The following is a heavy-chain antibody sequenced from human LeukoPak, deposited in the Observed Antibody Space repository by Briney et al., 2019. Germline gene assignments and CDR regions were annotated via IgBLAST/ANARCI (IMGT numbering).Heavy chain of an antibody. CDR2: ISGSGGST. V-gene: IGHV3-23*01. J-gene: IGHJ6*03. CDR1: GFTFSSYG. Sequence: HPGGSLRLSCAASGFTFSSYGMHWVRQAPGKGLEWVAVISGSGGSTYYADSVKGRFTISRDNSKNTLYLQMNSLRAEDTAVYYCAKNAPLGPRTAYDYYYYMDVWGKGTTVTVSS. D-gene: IGHD3/OR15-3a*01. CDR3: AKNAPLGPRTAYDYYYYMDV.